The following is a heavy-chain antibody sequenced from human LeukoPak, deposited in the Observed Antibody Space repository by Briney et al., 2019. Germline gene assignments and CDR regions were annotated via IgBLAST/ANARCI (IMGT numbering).Heavy chain of an antibody. CDR1: GFTFSSYW. CDR3: GRQYRTSVGLRYLDN. Sequence: GGSLRLSCGASGFTFSSYWMYWVRQAPGKGLVWVSRINSDGSSTNYADSVKGRFTISRDNAENTLYLQMNSLRPEDTAVYYCGRQYRTSVGLRYLDNWGQGTLVTVSS. D-gene: IGHD1-14*01. V-gene: IGHV3-74*01. CDR2: INSDGSST. J-gene: IGHJ4*02.